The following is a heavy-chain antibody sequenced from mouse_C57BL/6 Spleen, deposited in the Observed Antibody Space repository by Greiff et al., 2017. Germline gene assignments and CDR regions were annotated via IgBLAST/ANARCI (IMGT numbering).Heavy chain of an antibody. CDR2: INPGSGGT. CDR1: GYAFTNYL. CDR3: ASPGSSFFYAMDY. Sequence: VQLQESGAELVRPGTSVKVSCKASGYAFTNYLIEWVKQRPGQGLEWIGVINPGSGGTNYNEKFKGKATLTADKSSSTAYMQLSSLTSEDSAVYFCASPGSSFFYAMDYWGQGTSVTVSS. J-gene: IGHJ4*01. D-gene: IGHD1-1*01. V-gene: IGHV1-54*01.